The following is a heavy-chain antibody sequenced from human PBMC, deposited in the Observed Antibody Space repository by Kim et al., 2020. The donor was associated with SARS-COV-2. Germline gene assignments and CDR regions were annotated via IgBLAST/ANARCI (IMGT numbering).Heavy chain of an antibody. CDR1: GFTFGTFA. D-gene: IGHD1-1*01. CDR2: IHPSADDT. J-gene: IGHJ5*02. Sequence: GGSLRLSCAASGFTFGTFAMSWVRQAPGQGLEWVSAIHPSADDTYYADSVKGRFTISRDDSKNTVSLQMNNLRAEDTAIYYCAKDGGTGWNILDLWGQGTLVTVSS. CDR3: AKDGGTGWNILDL. V-gene: IGHV3-23*01.